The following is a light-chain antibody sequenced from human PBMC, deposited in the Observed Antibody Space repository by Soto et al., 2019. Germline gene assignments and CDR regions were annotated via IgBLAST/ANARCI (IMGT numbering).Light chain of an antibody. CDR2: GNS. CDR1: SSNIGAGYD. V-gene: IGLV1-40*01. Sequence: QSALTQPPSVSGAPGQRVTISCTGSSSNIGAGYDVHWYQQLPRTAPKLLIYGNSNRPSGVPDRFSGSKSGTSASLAITGLQAEDEADYYCQSYDSSLSGRYVFGTGTKVTVL. CDR3: QSYDSSLSGRYV. J-gene: IGLJ1*01.